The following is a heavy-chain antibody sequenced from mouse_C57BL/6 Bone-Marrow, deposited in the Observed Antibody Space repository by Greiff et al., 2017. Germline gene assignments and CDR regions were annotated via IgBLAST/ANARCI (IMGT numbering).Heavy chain of an antibody. Sequence: VQLQQPGAELVKPGASVKMSCKASGYTFTSYWITWVKQRPGQGLEWIGDIYPGSGSTNYTEKFKSKATLTVDTSSSTAYMQLSSLTSEDSAVYYCAIPYCSNYWYFDVWGTGTTVTVSS. CDR3: AIPYCSNYWYFDV. J-gene: IGHJ1*03. CDR1: GYTFTSYW. D-gene: IGHD2-5*01. CDR2: IYPGSGST. V-gene: IGHV1-55*01.